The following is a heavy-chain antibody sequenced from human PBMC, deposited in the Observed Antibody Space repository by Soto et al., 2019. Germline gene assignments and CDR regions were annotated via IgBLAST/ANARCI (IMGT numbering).Heavy chain of an antibody. CDR1: GYTFTSYG. V-gene: IGHV1-18*01. CDR2: ISAYNGNT. D-gene: IGHD4-17*01. CDR3: ARDWESTVTTQPDY. J-gene: IGHJ4*02. Sequence: HVQLVQSGAEVKKPGASVKVSCKASGYTFTSYGISWVRQAPGQGLEWMGWISAYNGNTNYAQKLQGRVTMTTDKSTSTAYMELRSLRSDDTAVYYCARDWESTVTTQPDYWVQGTMVTVSS.